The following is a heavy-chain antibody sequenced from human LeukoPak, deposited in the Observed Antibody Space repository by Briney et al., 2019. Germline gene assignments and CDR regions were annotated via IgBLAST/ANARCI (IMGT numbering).Heavy chain of an antibody. V-gene: IGHV4-59*01. CDR2: IYYSGST. CDR1: GGSISSYY. Sequence: SETLSLTCTVSGGSISSYYWSWIRQPPGKGLEWIGFIYYSGSTNYNPSLKSRVTISVDTSKNQFSLKLSSVTAADTAVYYCARGRIYYDSSGYYFDYWGQGTLVTVSS. CDR3: ARGRIYYDSSGYYFDY. J-gene: IGHJ4*02. D-gene: IGHD3-22*01.